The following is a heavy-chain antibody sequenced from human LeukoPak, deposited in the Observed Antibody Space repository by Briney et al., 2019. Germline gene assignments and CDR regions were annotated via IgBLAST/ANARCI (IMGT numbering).Heavy chain of an antibody. CDR2: ISSNGGST. J-gene: IGHJ4*02. CDR3: VKDPRIAAAGFDY. Sequence: GSLRLSCAASGFTFSSYAMHWVRQAPGKGLEYVSAISSNGGSTYYADSVKGRFTISRDNSKNTLYLQMSSLRAEDTAVYYCVKDPRIAAAGFDYWGQGTLVTVSS. CDR1: GFTFSSYA. D-gene: IGHD6-13*01. V-gene: IGHV3-64D*06.